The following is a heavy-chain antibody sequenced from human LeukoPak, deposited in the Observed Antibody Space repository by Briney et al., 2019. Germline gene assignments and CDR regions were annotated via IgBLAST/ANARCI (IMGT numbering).Heavy chain of an antibody. V-gene: IGHV4-34*01. CDR2: INHSGST. D-gene: IGHD2-15*01. J-gene: IGHJ4*02. Sequence: SETLSLTCAVYGGSFSGYYWSWIRRPPGKGLEWIGEINHSGSTNYNPSLKSRVTISVDTSKNQFSLKLSSVTAADTAVYYCASLGYCSGGSCYSDFDYWGQGTLVTVSS. CDR1: GGSFSGYY. CDR3: ASLGYCSGGSCYSDFDY.